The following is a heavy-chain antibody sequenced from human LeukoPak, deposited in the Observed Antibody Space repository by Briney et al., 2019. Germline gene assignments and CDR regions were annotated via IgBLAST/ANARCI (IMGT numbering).Heavy chain of an antibody. V-gene: IGHV4-59*01. CDR1: GGSISGYY. Sequence: SETLSLTCTVSGGSISGYYWSWVRQTAGKAVEWIGYVFYTGTANYNPSLKSRVTISIDTSKNQFSLRLTSVTAADTAVYYCARDGTAARPGYYYYYMDVWGKGTTVTVSS. D-gene: IGHD6-6*01. CDR2: VFYTGTA. J-gene: IGHJ6*03. CDR3: ARDGTAARPGYYYYYMDV.